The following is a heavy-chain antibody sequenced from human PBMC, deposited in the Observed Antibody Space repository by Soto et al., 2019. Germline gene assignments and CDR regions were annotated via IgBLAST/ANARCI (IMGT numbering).Heavy chain of an antibody. V-gene: IGHV3-30*18. D-gene: IGHD3-10*01. Sequence: QVQLVESGGGVVQPGRSLRLSCAASGFTFSSYGMHWVRQAPGKGLEWVAVISYDGSNKYYADSVKGRFTISRDNSKNTLYLQMNSLRAEDTAVYYCAKDRGEAYYYGSGYLGEMDVWGQGTTVTVSS. CDR3: AKDRGEAYYYGSGYLGEMDV. CDR2: ISYDGSNK. J-gene: IGHJ6*02. CDR1: GFTFSSYG.